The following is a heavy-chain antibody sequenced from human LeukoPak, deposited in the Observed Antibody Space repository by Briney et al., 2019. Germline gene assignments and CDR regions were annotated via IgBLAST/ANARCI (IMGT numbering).Heavy chain of an antibody. V-gene: IGHV3-11*01. D-gene: IGHD1-20*01. CDR1: GFTFNDYY. Sequence: PGGSLRLSCAASGFTFNDYYINWIRQAPGKGLEWVSYISSSGLTTVYADSVKGRFTITRDNAHNFMSLQMNSPRPEDTAVYYCARDTNNGLDVWGRGTTVTVSS. CDR3: ARDTNNGLDV. J-gene: IGHJ6*02. CDR2: ISSSGLTT.